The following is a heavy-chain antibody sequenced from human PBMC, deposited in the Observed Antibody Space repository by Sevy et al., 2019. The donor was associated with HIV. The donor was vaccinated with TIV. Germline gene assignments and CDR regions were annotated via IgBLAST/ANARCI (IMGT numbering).Heavy chain of an antibody. J-gene: IGHJ6*02. CDR3: ARGGITMVRGVNSYYYYGMDV. D-gene: IGHD3-10*01. CDR2: IIPIFGTA. CDR1: GGTFSSYA. Sequence: ASVKVSCKASGGTFSSYAISWVRQAPGQGLEWMGGIIPIFGTANYAQKFQGRVTITADESTSTAYMELSSLRSEDTAVYYWARGGITMVRGVNSYYYYGMDVWGQGTTVTVSS. V-gene: IGHV1-69*13.